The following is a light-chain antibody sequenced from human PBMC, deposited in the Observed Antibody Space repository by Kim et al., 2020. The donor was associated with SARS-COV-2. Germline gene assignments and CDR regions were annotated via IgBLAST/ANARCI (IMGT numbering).Light chain of an antibody. CDR1: ALPNQY. V-gene: IGLV3-25*03. J-gene: IGLJ3*02. CDR2: EDT. CDR3: QSSDSSDTFWV. Sequence: SYELTQPPSVSVSPGQTARITCSGDALPNQYAYWFQQKPGQAPVLVIYEDTERPSGIPERFSGSTSGTTVTLTISGVQAEYEADYYCQSSDSSDTFWVFG.